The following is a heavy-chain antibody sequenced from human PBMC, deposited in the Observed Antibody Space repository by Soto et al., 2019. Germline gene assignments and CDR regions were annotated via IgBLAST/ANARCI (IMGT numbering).Heavy chain of an antibody. V-gene: IGHV3-73*01. CDR2: IRSKANSYAT. Sequence: GGSLRLSCAASGFTFSGSAMHWVRQASGKGLEWVGRIRSKANSYATAYAASVKGRFTISRDDSKNTAYLQMNSLKTEDTAVYYCTTLPKWELSPQDYFDYWGQGTLVTVSS. J-gene: IGHJ4*02. CDR3: TTLPKWELSPQDYFDY. D-gene: IGHD1-26*01. CDR1: GFTFSGSA.